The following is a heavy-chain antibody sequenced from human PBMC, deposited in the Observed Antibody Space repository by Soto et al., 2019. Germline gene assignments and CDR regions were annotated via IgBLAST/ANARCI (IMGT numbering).Heavy chain of an antibody. D-gene: IGHD1-1*01. CDR3: AKAGTHSYFDY. J-gene: IGHJ4*02. CDR1: GFTFPSYG. CDR2: ISGTAGST. Sequence: LRLSCAASGFTFPSYGMTWVRQSPGKGLEWVSSISGTAGSTYYADFVKGRFTISRDNSKNTVYLQMNSLRAEDTAVYYCAKAGTHSYFDYWGQGTLVTVSS. V-gene: IGHV3-23*01.